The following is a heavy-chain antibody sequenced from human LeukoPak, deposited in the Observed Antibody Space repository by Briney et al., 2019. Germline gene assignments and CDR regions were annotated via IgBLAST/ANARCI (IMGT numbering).Heavy chain of an antibody. CDR2: IRGSVDST. CDR3: AKDRLPETYYGSGGNDY. D-gene: IGHD3-10*01. Sequence: GGSLRLSCAASGFTFSSYAMSWLRQAPGKGLEGVSGIRGSVDSTYYADSVKGRFTISRDNSKNTLFLQMNSLRAEDTAVYYCAKDRLPETYYGSGGNDYWGQGTLVIVSS. J-gene: IGHJ4*02. V-gene: IGHV3-23*01. CDR1: GFTFSSYA.